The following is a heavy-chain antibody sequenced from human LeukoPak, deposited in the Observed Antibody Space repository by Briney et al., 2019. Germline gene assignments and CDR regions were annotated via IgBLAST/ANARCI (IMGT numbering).Heavy chain of an antibody. Sequence: PSETLSLTCTVSGDSITRNYWSWIRQPAGKGLEWIGRIYNSGNTNYSPSLESRVTMSTDTSKNQFSLKLTSVTAADTAVYYCAGGSFDSSGYYVFDYWGQGTLVTVSS. D-gene: IGHD3-22*01. J-gene: IGHJ4*02. CDR1: GDSITRNY. V-gene: IGHV4-4*07. CDR2: IYNSGNT. CDR3: AGGSFDSSGYYVFDY.